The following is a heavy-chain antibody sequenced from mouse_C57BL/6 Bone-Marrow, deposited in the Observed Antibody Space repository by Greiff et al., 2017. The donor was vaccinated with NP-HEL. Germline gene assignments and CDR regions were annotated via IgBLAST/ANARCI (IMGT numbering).Heavy chain of an antibody. CDR3: AKKSLLVDV. CDR2: IDPSDSYT. V-gene: IGHV1-59*01. CDR1: GYTFTSYW. D-gene: IGHD1-2*01. Sequence: QVQLQQPGAELVRPGTSVKLSCKASGYTFTSYWMHWVKQRPGQGLEWIGVIDPSDSYTNYNQKFKGKATLTVDTSSSTAYMQLSSLTSEDSAVYYCAKKSLLVDVWGTGTTVTVSS. J-gene: IGHJ1*03.